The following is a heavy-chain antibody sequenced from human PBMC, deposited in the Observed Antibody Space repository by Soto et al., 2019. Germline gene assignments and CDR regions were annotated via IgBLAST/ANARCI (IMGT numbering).Heavy chain of an antibody. CDR2: IIPIFGTA. CDR1: GGTFSSYA. D-gene: IGHD2-15*01. CDR3: ARDPRGYCSGGSCYYGY. V-gene: IGHV1-69*01. Sequence: QVQLVQSGAEVKKPGSSVKVSCKASGGTFSSYAISWVRQAPGQGLEWMGGIIPIFGTANYAQKFQGRVTITADESTSTAYMEMSSLRYEDTAVYYCARDPRGYCSGGSCYYGYWGQGTLVTVSS. J-gene: IGHJ4*02.